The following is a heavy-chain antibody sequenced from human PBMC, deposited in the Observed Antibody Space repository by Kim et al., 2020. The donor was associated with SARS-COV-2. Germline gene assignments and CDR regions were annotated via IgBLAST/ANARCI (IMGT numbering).Heavy chain of an antibody. CDR1: GYTFTSYG. J-gene: IGHJ4*02. CDR3: ARGPRRGYSYGTGVDY. Sequence: ASVKVSCKASGYTFTSYGISWVRQAPGQGLEWMGWISAYNGNTNYAQKLQGRVTMTTDTSTSTAYMELRSLRSDDTAVYYCARGPRRGYSYGTGVDYWGQGTLVTVSS. CDR2: ISAYNGNT. V-gene: IGHV1-18*01. D-gene: IGHD5-18*01.